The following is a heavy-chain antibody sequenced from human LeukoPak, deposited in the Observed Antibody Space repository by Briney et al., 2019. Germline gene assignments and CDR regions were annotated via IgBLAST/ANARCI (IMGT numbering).Heavy chain of an antibody. CDR3: AKAGYSYDH. D-gene: IGHD5-18*01. V-gene: IGHV3-23*01. CDR2: ISGNGGST. Sequence: QPGGSLRLSCAASGFTFSSYAMSWVRQAPGKGLEWVSSISGNGGSTYYADSVKGRFTSSRDNSKNTLYLQMNSLRAEDTAVYYCAKAGYSYDHWGQGTLVTVSS. CDR1: GFTFSSYA. J-gene: IGHJ4*02.